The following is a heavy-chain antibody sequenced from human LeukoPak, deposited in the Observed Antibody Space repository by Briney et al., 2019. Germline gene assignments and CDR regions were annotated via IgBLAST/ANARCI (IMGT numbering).Heavy chain of an antibody. CDR3: ARLTASVDTAMVYYFDY. CDR2: IYPGDSDT. V-gene: IGHV5-51*01. D-gene: IGHD5-18*01. J-gene: IGHJ4*02. CDR1: GYTFTSYG. Sequence: KVSCKASGYTFTSYGISWVRQAPGQGLEWMGIIYPGDSDTRYSPSFQGQVTISADKSISTAYLQWSSLKASDTAMYYCARLTASVDTAMVYYFDYWGQGTLVTVSS.